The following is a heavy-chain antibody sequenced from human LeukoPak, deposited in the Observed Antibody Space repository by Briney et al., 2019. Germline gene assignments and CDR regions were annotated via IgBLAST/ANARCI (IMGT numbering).Heavy chain of an antibody. Sequence: PGGSLRLSCAASGLTFSSYWMHWVRQAPGEGLVWVARINSDGTGTTYADSVKGRFTISRDNSKNTLYLQMNSLRAEDTAVYYCARTLYYYDSSGYESLDAFDIWGQGTMVTVSS. CDR1: GLTFSSYW. CDR2: INSDGTGT. D-gene: IGHD3-22*01. V-gene: IGHV3-74*01. CDR3: ARTLYYYDSSGYESLDAFDI. J-gene: IGHJ3*02.